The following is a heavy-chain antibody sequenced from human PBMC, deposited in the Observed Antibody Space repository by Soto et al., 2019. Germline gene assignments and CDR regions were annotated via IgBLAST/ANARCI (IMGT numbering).Heavy chain of an antibody. CDR1: GFTFSNYN. V-gene: IGHV3-48*02. J-gene: IGHJ1*01. D-gene: IGHD6-19*01. Sequence: GGSLRLSCAASGFTFSNYNMNWVRQAPGKGLEWISYIGSSSNIIYYADSVKGRFTISRDNAKNSLFLQMSSLKDEDTAVYYCAREGILSGWGQGTMVTVSS. CDR2: IGSSSNII. CDR3: AREGILSG.